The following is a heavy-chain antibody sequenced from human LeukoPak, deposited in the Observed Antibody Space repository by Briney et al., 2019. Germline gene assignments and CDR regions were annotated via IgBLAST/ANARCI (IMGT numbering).Heavy chain of an antibody. CDR3: ARNRLTTVTTFHFDY. J-gene: IGHJ4*02. Sequence: GGSLRLSCAASGFTFSTYAMHWLRQAPGKGLEWVAVIWSDSTNKYYADSVRVRFTISRDNSTNTLYLQMSSLSGEDTAMYYCARNRLTTVTTFHFDYWGQGTLVTVSS. V-gene: IGHV3-33*01. D-gene: IGHD4-17*01. CDR1: GFTFSTYA. CDR2: IWSDSTNK.